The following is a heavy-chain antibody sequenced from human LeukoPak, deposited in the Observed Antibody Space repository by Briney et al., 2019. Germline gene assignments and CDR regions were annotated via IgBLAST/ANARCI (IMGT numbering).Heavy chain of an antibody. D-gene: IGHD3-22*01. CDR2: ISSSSSTI. CDR3: ARPLDYYDSSGPDAFDI. J-gene: IGHJ3*02. CDR1: GFTFSSYG. Sequence: GGSLRLSCAASGFTFSSYGMTWVRQAPGKGLEWVSYISSSSSTIYYADSVKGRFTISRDNAKNSLYLQMNSLRAEDTAVYYCARPLDYYDSSGPDAFDIWGQGTMVTVSS. V-gene: IGHV3-48*01.